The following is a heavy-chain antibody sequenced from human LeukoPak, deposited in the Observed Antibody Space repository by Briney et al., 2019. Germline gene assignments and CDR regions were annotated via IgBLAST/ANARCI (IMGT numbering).Heavy chain of an antibody. CDR3: AEKGVITLSDAFDI. CDR2: ISYDGSNK. J-gene: IGHJ3*02. CDR1: GFPFSNYA. V-gene: IGHV3-30-3*01. D-gene: IGHD3-22*01. Sequence: PGGSLRLSCAASGFPFSNYAMHWVRQAPGKELEWVAVISYDGSNKYYADSVKGRFTISRDNSENTLYVQMNSLRAEDTAVYYCAEKGVITLSDAFDIWGQGTMVTVSS.